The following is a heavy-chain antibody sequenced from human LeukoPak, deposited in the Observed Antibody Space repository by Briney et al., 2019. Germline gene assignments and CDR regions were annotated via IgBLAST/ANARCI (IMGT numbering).Heavy chain of an antibody. V-gene: IGHV4-59*12. CDR3: TRESGAFSPFGF. CDR2: IYYSGST. J-gene: IGHJ4*02. D-gene: IGHD1-26*01. CDR1: GGSISSYY. Sequence: SETLSLTCTVSGGSISSYYWSWIRQPPGKGLEWIGYIYYSGSTNYNPSLKSRVTMSIDKPKNQLSLELTSVTAADTAIYYCTRESGAFSPFGFWGQGTLVTVSS.